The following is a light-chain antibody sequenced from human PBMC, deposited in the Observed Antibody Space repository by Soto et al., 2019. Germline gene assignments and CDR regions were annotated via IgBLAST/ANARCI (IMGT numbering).Light chain of an antibody. CDR3: TSFAGNNNFV. Sequence: QSALTQPPSASGSPGQSVTISCTGTRSDDGGYNYVSWYQQHPGKAPKLIIYEVAKRPSGVPDRFSGSKSGNTASLTVSGLQAEDEGDYYCTSFAGNNNFVFGGGTKLTVL. CDR2: EVA. V-gene: IGLV2-8*01. J-gene: IGLJ2*01. CDR1: RSDDGGYNY.